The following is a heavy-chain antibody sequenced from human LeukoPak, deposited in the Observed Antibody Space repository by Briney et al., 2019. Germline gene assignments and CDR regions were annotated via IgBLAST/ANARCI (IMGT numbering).Heavy chain of an antibody. V-gene: IGHV3-30-3*01. J-gene: IGHJ4*02. CDR2: ISYDGSNK. CDR3: ARRTITAGGDCLDY. Sequence: GGSLRLSCAASGFTFTSYAMSWVRQAPGKGLEWVAVISYDGSNKYYADSVKGRFTISRDNSKNTLYLQIDSLTTDDTAIYYCARRTITAGGDCLDYWGQGTLITVSS. D-gene: IGHD2-21*02. CDR1: GFTFTSYA.